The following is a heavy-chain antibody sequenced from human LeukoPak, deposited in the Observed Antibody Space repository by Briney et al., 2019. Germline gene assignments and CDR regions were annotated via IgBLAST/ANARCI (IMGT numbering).Heavy chain of an antibody. CDR1: GGSISSYY. J-gene: IGHJ5*02. D-gene: IGHD2-15*01. V-gene: IGHV4-59*01. CDR3: ARDVYGHCSGGSCPWWFEP. Sequence: SETLSLTCTVSGGSISSYYWSWIRQPPGKGLEWIGYIYYSGSTNYNPSLKSRVTISVDTSKNQFSLKLSSVTAADTAVYYCARDVYGHCSGGSCPWWFEPWGQGTLVTVSS. CDR2: IYYSGST.